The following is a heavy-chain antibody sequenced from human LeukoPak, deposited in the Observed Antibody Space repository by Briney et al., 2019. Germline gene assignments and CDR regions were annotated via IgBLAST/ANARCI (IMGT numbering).Heavy chain of an antibody. V-gene: IGHV4-59*01. CDR2: IYYSGST. D-gene: IGHD3-22*01. J-gene: IGHJ6*02. CDR3: ARDNAPRGYRAYYYYGMDV. Sequence: PSEILSLTCTVSGGSISSYYWSWIRQPPGKGLEWIGYIYYSGSTNYNPSLKSRVTISVDTSKNQFSLKLSSVTAADTAVYYCARDNAPRGYRAYYYYGMDVWGQGTTVTVSS. CDR1: GGSISSYY.